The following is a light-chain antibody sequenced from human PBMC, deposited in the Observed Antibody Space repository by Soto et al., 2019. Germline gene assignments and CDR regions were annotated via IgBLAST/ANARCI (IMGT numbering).Light chain of an antibody. J-gene: IGKJ4*01. V-gene: IGKV1D-8*01. CDR3: QQYYNFPPT. Sequence: RQSPFLLSSSTGDRATLCCRVSQGVSTYLAWYQHKPGQAPELLIYAASSWPCGVPSRFSGSGSGTDFTLTISCLQSEDFATYYCQQYYNFPPTFGGGTKVAIK. CDR1: QGVSTY. CDR2: AAS.